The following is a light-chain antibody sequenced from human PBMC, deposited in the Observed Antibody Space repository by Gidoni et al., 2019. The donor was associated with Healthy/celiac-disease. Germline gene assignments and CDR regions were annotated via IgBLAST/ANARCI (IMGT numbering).Light chain of an antibody. Sequence: DIQMTQSPSALSASVGDRATITYRASQGVSNYLAWYQQKPGKVPKLLIYAASTLQSGIPSRFSGSGSGTEFTLTISSLQPEDVATYYCQKYNSAPATFGGGTKVEIK. V-gene: IGKV1-27*01. J-gene: IGKJ4*01. CDR1: QGVSNY. CDR2: AAS. CDR3: QKYNSAPAT.